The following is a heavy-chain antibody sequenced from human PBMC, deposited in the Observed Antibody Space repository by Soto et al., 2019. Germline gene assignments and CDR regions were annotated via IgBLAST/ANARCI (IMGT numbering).Heavy chain of an antibody. V-gene: IGHV3-30*04. Sequence: GGSLRLSCAASGFSFSHYAMHWVRQPPGKGLEWVTLISYDGENQYFTDSVRGRFTISRDNSKTAVYLEMNDLRLDDTATYYCVSPHSESSNAFDLWGQGTLVTV. CDR1: GFSFSHYA. D-gene: IGHD3-10*01. CDR2: ISYDGENQ. CDR3: VSPHSESSNAFDL. J-gene: IGHJ5*02.